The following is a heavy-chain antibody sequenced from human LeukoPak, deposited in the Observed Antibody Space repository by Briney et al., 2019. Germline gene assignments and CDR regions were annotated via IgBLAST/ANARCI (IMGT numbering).Heavy chain of an antibody. J-gene: IGHJ4*02. D-gene: IGHD3-9*01. CDR1: GFTFSSHS. V-gene: IGHV3-30*03. CDR3: ARDQSDILTGSAPGGY. CDR2: ISYDGSNK. Sequence: GGSLRLSCAASGFTFSSHSMNWVRQAPGKGLEWVAVISYDGSNKYYADSVKGRFTISRDNSKNTLYLQMNSLRAEDTAVYYCARDQSDILTGSAPGGYWGQGTLVTVSS.